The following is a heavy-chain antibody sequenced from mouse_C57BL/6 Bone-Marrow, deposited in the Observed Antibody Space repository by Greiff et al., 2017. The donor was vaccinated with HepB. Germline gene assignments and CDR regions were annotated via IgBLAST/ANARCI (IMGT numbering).Heavy chain of an antibody. J-gene: IGHJ1*03. V-gene: IGHV1-69*01. Sequence: QVQLQQPGAELVMPGASVKLSCKASGYTFTSYWMHWVKQRPGQGLEWIGEIDPSDSYTNYNQKFKGKSTLTVAKSSSTAYMQLSSLTSEDSAVYYCAREGLITFDVWGTGTTVTVSS. CDR2: IDPSDSYT. D-gene: IGHD1-1*01. CDR3: AREGLITFDV. CDR1: GYTFTSYW.